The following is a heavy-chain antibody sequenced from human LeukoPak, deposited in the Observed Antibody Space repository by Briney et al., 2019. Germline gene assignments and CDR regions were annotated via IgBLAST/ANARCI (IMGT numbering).Heavy chain of an antibody. V-gene: IGHV3-21*01. J-gene: IGHJ6*03. D-gene: IGHD6-13*01. Sequence: GGSLRLSCAASGFTFSSYEMNWVRQAPGKGLEWVSSISSSSSYIYYADSVKGRFTISRDNAKNSLYLQMNSLRAEDTAVYYCAKDSSSWYQAYYYMDVWGKGTTVTVSS. CDR3: AKDSSSWYQAYYYMDV. CDR1: GFTFSSYE. CDR2: ISSSSSYI.